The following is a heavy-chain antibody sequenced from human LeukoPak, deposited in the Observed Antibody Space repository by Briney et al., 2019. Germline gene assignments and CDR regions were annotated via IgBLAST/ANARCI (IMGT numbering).Heavy chain of an antibody. J-gene: IGHJ4*02. CDR3: ANEIRPNDY. CDR2: ISISGDTT. D-gene: IGHD4-17*01. Sequence: GGSLRLSCGASGFTFSSHAVTWVRQAPGKGLEWVSAISISGDTTYYADAVKGRFTISRDNSKNTVYLQMNSLRAEDTAVYYCANEIRPNDYWGQGTLVTVSS. V-gene: IGHV3-23*01. CDR1: GFTFSSHA.